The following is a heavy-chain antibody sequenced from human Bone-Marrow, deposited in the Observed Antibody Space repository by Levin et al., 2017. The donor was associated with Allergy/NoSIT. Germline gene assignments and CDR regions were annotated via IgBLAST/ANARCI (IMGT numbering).Heavy chain of an antibody. J-gene: IGHJ4*02. CDR1: GDYVSNNGVT. CDR3: ARQNGGFDI. V-gene: IGHV6-1*01. CDR2: TYYRSKWYH. Sequence: SQTLSLTCGISGDYVSNNGVTWNWIRQSPSRGLEWLGRTYYRSKWYHDYAPFVRSRITINPDTSKNQFSLQLNSVTPEDTAVYYCARQNGGFDIWGQGTLVTVSS.